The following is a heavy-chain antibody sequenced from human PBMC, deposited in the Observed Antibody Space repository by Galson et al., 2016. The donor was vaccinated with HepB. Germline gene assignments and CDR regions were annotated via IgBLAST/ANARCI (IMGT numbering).Heavy chain of an antibody. CDR3: ARGTAVGAALDH. CDR1: GFTFSDHF. Sequence: SLRLSCAASGFTFSDHFMNWVRQTPGKGLEWVGRAKNKVYNYATEYDASVKGRLTISRDESKNSLYLQMNSLKTEDTAVYYCARGTAVGAALDHWGQGTLVTVSS. J-gene: IGHJ4*02. CDR2: AKNKVYNYAT. D-gene: IGHD6-19*01. V-gene: IGHV3-72*01.